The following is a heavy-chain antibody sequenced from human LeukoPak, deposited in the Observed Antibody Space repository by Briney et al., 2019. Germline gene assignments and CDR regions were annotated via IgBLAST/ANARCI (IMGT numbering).Heavy chain of an antibody. V-gene: IGHV4-61*02. CDR2: IYTGGST. CDR3: ARETDYYDSSGYFRI. Sequence: PSETLSLTCTVSGGSVSSGSYYWSWIRQPAGKGLEWIGRIYTGGSTNYNPSLKSRVTISVDTSKNQFSLKLSSVTAAVTAVYYCARETDYYDSSGYFRIWGQGTMVTVSS. D-gene: IGHD3-22*01. J-gene: IGHJ3*02. CDR1: GGSVSSGSYY.